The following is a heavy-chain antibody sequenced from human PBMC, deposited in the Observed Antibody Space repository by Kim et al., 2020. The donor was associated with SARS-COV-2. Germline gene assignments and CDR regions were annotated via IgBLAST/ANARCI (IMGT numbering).Heavy chain of an antibody. D-gene: IGHD1-26*01. CDR2: T. J-gene: IGHJ6*02. CDR3: ASNGSYFRMDV. Sequence: TKYSQKFQGRVTITRDTSASTAYMELSSLRSEDTAVYYCASNGSYFRMDVWGQGTTVTVSS. V-gene: IGHV1-3*01.